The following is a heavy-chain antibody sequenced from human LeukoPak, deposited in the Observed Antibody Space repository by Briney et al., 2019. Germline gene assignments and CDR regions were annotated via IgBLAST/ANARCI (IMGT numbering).Heavy chain of an antibody. CDR3: AKGGSYYTSSWFDP. Sequence: GGSLRLSCAASGFTFSSYAMSWVRQAPGKGLEWVSTMSTTGGWTYYADSVRGRFTISRDDSKNTLYLQMNGLRAEDTAVYYCAKGGSYYTSSWFDPWGQGTLVTVSS. D-gene: IGHD3-10*01. J-gene: IGHJ5*02. CDR1: GFTFSSYA. CDR2: MSTTGGWT. V-gene: IGHV3-23*01.